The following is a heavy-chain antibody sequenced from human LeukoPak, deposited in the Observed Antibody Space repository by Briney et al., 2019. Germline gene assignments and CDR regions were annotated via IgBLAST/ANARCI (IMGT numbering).Heavy chain of an antibody. CDR1: GFTVSSDY. J-gene: IGHJ6*02. D-gene: IGHD1-1*01. Sequence: GGSLRLSCAASGFTVSSDYMTWVRQAPGKGLEWVSFVYSGGSTYYEDSVKGRFTISRDSSKNTLFLQMNSLRVGDTAVYYCARDNWNCDPYYYYCGLDVWGQGTTVTVSS. CDR3: ARDNWNCDPYYYYCGLDV. CDR2: VYSGGST. V-gene: IGHV3-53*01.